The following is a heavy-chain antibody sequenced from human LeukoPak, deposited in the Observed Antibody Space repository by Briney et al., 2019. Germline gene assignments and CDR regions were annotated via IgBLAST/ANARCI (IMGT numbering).Heavy chain of an antibody. CDR3: ARTLYSSSHFDY. D-gene: IGHD6-6*01. Sequence: PSETLSLTCTVSGGSISSYYWSWVRQPPGTGLEWIGYIYYSGSTNYNPSLKSRVTISVDTSKNQFSLKLSSVTAADTAVYYCARTLYSSSHFDYWGQGTLVTAS. CDR1: GGSISSYY. CDR2: IYYSGST. J-gene: IGHJ4*02. V-gene: IGHV4-59*08.